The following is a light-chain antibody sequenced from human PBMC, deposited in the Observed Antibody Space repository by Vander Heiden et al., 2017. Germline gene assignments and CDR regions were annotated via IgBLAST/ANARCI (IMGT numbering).Light chain of an antibody. CDR1: QSVSSSY. V-gene: IGKV3-20*01. J-gene: IGKJ2*01. CDR2: GAS. Sequence: EIVLTQSPGTLSLSPGERATFSCRASQSVSSSYLAWYQQKPGQAHRLLIYGASSRATGIPDRFSGSGSGTDFTLTISRLEPEDFAVYYCQQYGSSPPMYTFGQGTKLEIK. CDR3: QQYGSSPPMYT.